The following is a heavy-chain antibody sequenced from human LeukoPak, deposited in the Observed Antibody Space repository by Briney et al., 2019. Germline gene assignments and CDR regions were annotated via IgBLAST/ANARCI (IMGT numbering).Heavy chain of an antibody. CDR1: GFTFSSYG. D-gene: IGHD3-9*01. J-gene: IGHJ4*02. CDR2: ISYDGSNK. CDR3: AKDRVGYDILTGYYNYFDY. Sequence: GRSLRLSCAASGFTFSSYGMHWVRQAPGKGLEWVAVISYDGSNKYYADSVKGRFTISRDNSKNTLYLQMNSLRAEDTAVYHCAKDRVGYDILTGYYNYFDYWGQGTLVTVSS. V-gene: IGHV3-30*18.